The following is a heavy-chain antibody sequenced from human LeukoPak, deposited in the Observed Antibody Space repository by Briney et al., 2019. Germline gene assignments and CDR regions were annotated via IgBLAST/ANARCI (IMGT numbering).Heavy chain of an antibody. J-gene: IGHJ3*02. CDR2: IYYSGST. CDR1: GGSISSSSYY. CDR3: ARHEVAAAVWAFDI. Sequence: SETLSLTCTVSGGSISSSSYYWGWIRQPPGKGLEWIGSIYYSGSTYYNPSLKSRVTISVDTSKNQFSLKLSSVTAADTAVYYCARHEVAAAVWAFDIWGQGTMVTVSS. V-gene: IGHV4-39*01. D-gene: IGHD6-13*01.